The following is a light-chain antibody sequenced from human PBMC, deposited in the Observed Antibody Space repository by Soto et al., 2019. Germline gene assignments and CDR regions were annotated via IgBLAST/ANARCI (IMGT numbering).Light chain of an antibody. Sequence: QSVLTQPPSASGTPGQRVTISCSGTSSNLGSNTANCYQQFPGTAPKVLIYSNNERPSRVADRFSGSKSGGTASLAISELQSEDEADYYCAASDEGLSGWVFGGGTKVTVL. CDR2: SNN. J-gene: IGLJ3*02. CDR1: SSNLGSNT. CDR3: AASDEGLSGWV. V-gene: IGLV1-44*01.